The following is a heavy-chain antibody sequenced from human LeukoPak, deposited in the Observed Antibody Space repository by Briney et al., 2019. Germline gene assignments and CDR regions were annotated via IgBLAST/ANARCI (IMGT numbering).Heavy chain of an antibody. CDR2: IYYSGST. Sequence: PSRTLSLTCTVSGGSISSGGXXWSXIRQHPGKGLEWIGYIYYSGSTYYNPSLKSRVTISVDTSKNQFSLKLSSVTAADTAVYYCARDSLGSVDTAMVRGGYAFDIWGQGTMVTVSS. CDR1: GGSISSGGXX. J-gene: IGHJ3*02. CDR3: ARDSLGSVDTAMVRGGYAFDI. V-gene: IGHV4-31*03. D-gene: IGHD5-18*01.